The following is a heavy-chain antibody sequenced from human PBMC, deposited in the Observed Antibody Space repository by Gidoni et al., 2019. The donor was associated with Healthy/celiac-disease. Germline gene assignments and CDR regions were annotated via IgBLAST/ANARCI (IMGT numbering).Heavy chain of an antibody. J-gene: IGHJ3*02. CDR1: GFTFSSYS. CDR3: ARVCYYDSSGCHDAFDI. D-gene: IGHD3-22*01. V-gene: IGHV3-21*01. CDR2: ISSSSSYI. Sequence: EVQLVESGGGLVKPGGSLRLSCAASGFTFSSYSMNWVRQAPGKGLEWVSSISSSSSYIYYADSVKGRFTISRDNAKNSLYLQMNSLRAEDTAVYYCARVCYYDSSGCHDAFDIWGQGTMVTVSS.